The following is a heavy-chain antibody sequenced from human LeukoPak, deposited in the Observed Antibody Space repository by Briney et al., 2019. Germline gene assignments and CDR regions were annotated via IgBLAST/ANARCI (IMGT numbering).Heavy chain of an antibody. V-gene: IGHV3-30*02. CDR2: IRYDGSDK. D-gene: IGHD2/OR15-2a*01. Sequence: GGSLRLSCAASGFTFSSYWMSWVRQAPGKGLEWVAFIRYDGSDKFYADSVKGRFTISRDNSKNTLYLQMNSLRVEDTAVYYCRDPFDYWGQGTLVTVSS. CDR3: RDPFDY. CDR1: GFTFSSYW. J-gene: IGHJ4*02.